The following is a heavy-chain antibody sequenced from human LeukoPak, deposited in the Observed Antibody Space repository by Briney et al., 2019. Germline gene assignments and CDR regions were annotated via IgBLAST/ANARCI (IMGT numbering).Heavy chain of an antibody. Sequence: PSQTLSLTCTVSGGSISSGDYYWSWIRQPPGKGLERIGYIYYSGSTYYNPSLKSRVTISVDTSKNQFSLKLSSVTAADTAVYYCAREGYYGGNYGYWVQGTLVTVSS. CDR2: IYYSGST. CDR3: AREGYYGGNYGY. CDR1: GGSISSGDYY. J-gene: IGHJ4*02. V-gene: IGHV4-30-4*08. D-gene: IGHD4-23*01.